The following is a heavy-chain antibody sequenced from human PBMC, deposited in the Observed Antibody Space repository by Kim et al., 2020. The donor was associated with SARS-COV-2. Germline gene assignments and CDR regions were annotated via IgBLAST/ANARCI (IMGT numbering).Heavy chain of an antibody. V-gene: IGHV3-30*03. CDR2: ISYAGDNK. CDR3: ARGGAGALGALDV. CDR1: GFSFTTYG. Sequence: GGSLRLSCAASGFSFTTYGMHWVRQAPGKGLEWVAVISYAGDNKYYVDSVKGRFTISRDNSKNTLYLQMNSLRAEDTAVYYCARGGAGALGALDVWGQG. D-gene: IGHD3-16*01. J-gene: IGHJ3*01.